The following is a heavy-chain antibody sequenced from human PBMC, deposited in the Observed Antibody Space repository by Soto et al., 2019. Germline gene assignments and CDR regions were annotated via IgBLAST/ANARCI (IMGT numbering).Heavy chain of an antibody. CDR3: ARGPGSSDWRFSYYYMDV. CDR1: FTSYD. D-gene: IGHD6-19*01. CDR2: MNPNSGNT. V-gene: IGHV1-8*01. J-gene: IGHJ6*02. Sequence: QVQLVQSGAEVKKPGASVKVSCTFTSYDINWVRQATGQGLEWMGWMNPNSGNTRYAQKFQGRVTMTRNTSKFTAYMELGSLRSEDTAVYYCARGPGSSDWRFSYYYMDVWGQGTTVTVSS.